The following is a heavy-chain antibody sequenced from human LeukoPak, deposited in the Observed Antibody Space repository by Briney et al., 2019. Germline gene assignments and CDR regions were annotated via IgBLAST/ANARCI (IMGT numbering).Heavy chain of an antibody. Sequence: SQTLSLTCAISGDSVSNNGAAWNWIRQSPSRGLEWLGRTYYRSKWNYDYAVSVKSRITINPDTSKNQFSLQLNSVTPEDTAVYYCARAQSNWGSWYFDVWGRGTLVTVSS. CDR1: GDSVSNNGAA. CDR3: ARAQSNWGSWYFDV. CDR2: TYYRSKWNY. V-gene: IGHV6-1*01. D-gene: IGHD7-27*01. J-gene: IGHJ2*01.